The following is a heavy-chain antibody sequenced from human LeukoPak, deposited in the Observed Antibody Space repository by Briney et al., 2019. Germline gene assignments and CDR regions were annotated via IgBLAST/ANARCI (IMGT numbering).Heavy chain of an antibody. J-gene: IGHJ4*02. CDR3: ARHPSGTGGYDY. V-gene: IGHV4-59*08. D-gene: IGHD5-12*01. CDR2: IYYSGST. CDR1: GGSISSYY. Sequence: SETLSLTCTVSGGSISSYYWSWIRQPPGKGLEWIGYIYYSGSTNYNPSLKSRVTISVDTSKNQFSLKLSSVTAADTAVYYCARHPSGTGGYDYWGQGTLVTASS.